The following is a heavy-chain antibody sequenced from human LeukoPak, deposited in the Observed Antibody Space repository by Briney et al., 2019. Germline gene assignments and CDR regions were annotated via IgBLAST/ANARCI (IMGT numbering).Heavy chain of an antibody. CDR2: ISSSSSYI. J-gene: IGHJ5*02. CDR3: ARDRYYYDSSGYYSENWFDP. V-gene: IGHV3-21*04. D-gene: IGHD3-22*01. Sequence: GGSLRLSCAASGFTFSSYSMNWVRQAPGKGLEWVSSISSSSSYIYYADSVKGRFTISRDNAKNSLYLQMNSLRAEDTAVYYCARDRYYYDSSGYYSENWFDPWGQGTLVTVSS. CDR1: GFTFSSYS.